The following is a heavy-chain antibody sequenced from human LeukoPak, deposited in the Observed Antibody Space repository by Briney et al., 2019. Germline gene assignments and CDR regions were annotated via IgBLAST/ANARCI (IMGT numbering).Heavy chain of an antibody. V-gene: IGHV4-30-2*03. D-gene: IGHD3-10*01. J-gene: IGHJ5*02. CDR1: GASISSGTYS. CDR2: IYHTGST. Sequence: SETLSLTCTVSGASISSGTYSWSWIRQPPGEGLEWIGYIYHTGSTYYNPSLKGRVTISVDTSKNQFSLKLNSVTAADTAVYYCARHYGPWGQGTLVTVSS. CDR3: ARHYGP.